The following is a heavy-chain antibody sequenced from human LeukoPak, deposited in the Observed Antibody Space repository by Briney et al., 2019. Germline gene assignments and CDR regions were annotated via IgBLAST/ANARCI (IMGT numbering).Heavy chain of an antibody. V-gene: IGHV4-61*01. D-gene: IGHD5-18*01. CDR2: IYYSGST. J-gene: IGHJ4*02. CDR1: GGSVSSGSYY. Sequence: SETLSLTCTVSGGSVSSGSYYWSWIRQPPGKGLEWIGYIYYSGSTNYNPSLKSRVTISVDTSKNQFSLKLSSVTAADTAVYYCARRKPPSRGYRPGPRFEDYWGQGTLVTVSS. CDR3: ARRKPPSRGYRPGPRFEDY.